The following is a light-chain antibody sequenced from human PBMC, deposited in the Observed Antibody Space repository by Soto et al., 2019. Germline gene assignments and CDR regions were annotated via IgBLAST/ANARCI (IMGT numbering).Light chain of an antibody. Sequence: QPVLTQSSSASASLGSSVKLTCTLSSGHSSYIIAWQQQQPGKAPRYLMKVESSGSYNKGSGVPDRFSGSSSGADRYLTIPTLQSADDSDYYCATWDSHTRVFGGGTKLTVL. CDR1: SGHSSYI. J-gene: IGLJ3*02. CDR3: ATWDSHTRV. CDR2: VESSGSY. V-gene: IGLV4-60*03.